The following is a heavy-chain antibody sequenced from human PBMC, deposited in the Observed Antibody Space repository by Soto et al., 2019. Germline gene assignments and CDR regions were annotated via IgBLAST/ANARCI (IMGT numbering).Heavy chain of an antibody. D-gene: IGHD4-17*01. V-gene: IGHV4-59*01. CDR2: IYYSGST. CDR1: GGSISSYY. CDR3: ARGAWTTNDYGDYGYYYYYYMDV. J-gene: IGHJ6*03. Sequence: SETLSLTCTVSGGSISSYYWSWIGQPPGKGLEWIGYIYYSGSTNYNPSLKSRVTISVDTSKNQFSLKLSSVTAADTAVYYCARGAWTTNDYGDYGYYYYYYMDVWGKGTTVTVSS.